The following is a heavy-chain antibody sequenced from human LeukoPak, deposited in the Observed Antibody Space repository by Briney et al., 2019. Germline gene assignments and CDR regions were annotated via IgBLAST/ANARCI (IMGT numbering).Heavy chain of an antibody. CDR3: VKATRGNYDY. Sequence: GASLRLSFSSSGFAFSISGMHWGRHAPGKGLEYVSAIGSNGGSTYYADSGKGRFTISRDNSKNALYLQVSSLRAEDTAVYYCVKATRGNYDYWGQGTLVTVSS. CDR2: IGSNGGST. CDR1: GFAFSISG. V-gene: IGHV3-64D*09. J-gene: IGHJ4*02. D-gene: IGHD4-23*01.